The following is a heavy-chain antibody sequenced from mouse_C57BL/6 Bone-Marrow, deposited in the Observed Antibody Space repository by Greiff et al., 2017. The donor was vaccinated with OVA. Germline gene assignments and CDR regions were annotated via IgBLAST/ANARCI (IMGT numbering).Heavy chain of an antibody. V-gene: IGHV1-81*01. Sequence: QVQLQQSGAELARPGASVKLSCKASGYTFTSYGISWVKQRTGQGLEWIGEIYPRSGNTSYNEKFKGKAPLTAAKSSSPAYMELRSLTSEDSAVYFCARRPYYGRGYWGQGTTLTVSS. CDR3: ARRPYYGRGY. D-gene: IGHD1-1*01. CDR2: IYPRSGNT. CDR1: GYTFTSYG. J-gene: IGHJ2*01.